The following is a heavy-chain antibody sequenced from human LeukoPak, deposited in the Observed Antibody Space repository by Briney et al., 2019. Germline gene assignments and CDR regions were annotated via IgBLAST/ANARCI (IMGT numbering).Heavy chain of an antibody. CDR1: GFTFSHYG. D-gene: IGHD2-21*02. V-gene: IGHV3-23*01. CDR2: ISGSGGST. Sequence: SGGSLRLSCAASGFTFSHYGMTWVRQAPGKGLEWVSAISGSGGSTYYTGSVKGRSTISRDNSKNTLYLQMNSLRADVTAVYYCAKSHHVTAIDYWGQGTLVTVSS. J-gene: IGHJ4*02. CDR3: AKSHHVTAIDY.